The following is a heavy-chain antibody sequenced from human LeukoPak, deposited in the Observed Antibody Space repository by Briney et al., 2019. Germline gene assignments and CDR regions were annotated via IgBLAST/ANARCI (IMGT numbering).Heavy chain of an antibody. CDR2: IIPVLDIA. J-gene: IGHJ6*03. V-gene: IGHV1-69*04. D-gene: IGHD2-2*01. CDR1: GGTFTTYT. Sequence: SVKVSCKASGGTFTTYTINWVRQAPGQGLEWMGRIIPVLDIANYAQKFQGRVTITADESTSTAYMELSSLRSEDTAVYYCARDRCSSTSCHYYYYMDVWGKGTTVTVSS. CDR3: ARDRCSSTSCHYYYYMDV.